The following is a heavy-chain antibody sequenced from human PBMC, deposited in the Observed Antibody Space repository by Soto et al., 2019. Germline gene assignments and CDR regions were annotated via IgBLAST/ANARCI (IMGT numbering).Heavy chain of an antibody. D-gene: IGHD6-6*01. CDR3: ATNCARAARPKH. J-gene: IGHJ4*02. CDR2: ISSTGPVT. Sequence: QVQLVESGGGLVRPGGSLRLSCAASGFTFRASDMSWIRQAPGKGLERVSCISSTGPVTYYADSVKGRFTIARDNATNSLYVELDRLRVEQSAVYYCATNCARAARPKHWGQGTRVTVSS. CDR1: GFTFRASD. V-gene: IGHV3-11*01.